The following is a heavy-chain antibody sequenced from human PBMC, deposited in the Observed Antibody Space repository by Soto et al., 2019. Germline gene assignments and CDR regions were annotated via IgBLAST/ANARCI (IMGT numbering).Heavy chain of an antibody. J-gene: IGHJ6*02. V-gene: IGHV1-46*01. Sequence: ASVKVSCKASGYTFTSYYMHWVRQAPGQGLEWMGISNPSGGSTSYAKKFQGRVTMTRDTSTRTVYMGLSSLSSDDTAVYYCAREGERILRFLEWFRSAHGMDFWGQGTTVTVSS. CDR2: SNPSGGST. CDR1: GYTFTSYY. D-gene: IGHD3-3*01. CDR3: AREGERILRFLEWFRSAHGMDF.